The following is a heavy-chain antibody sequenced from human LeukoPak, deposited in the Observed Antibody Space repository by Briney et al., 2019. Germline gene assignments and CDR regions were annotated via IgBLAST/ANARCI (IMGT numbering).Heavy chain of an antibody. D-gene: IGHD3-16*01. CDR3: ARENFRSGGPGDYYMDV. Sequence: PGGSLRLSCAASGFTFSIYGMSWVRQAPGRGLEWVSAMSGSGGSTYYADSVKGRFTISRDNSKNTLYLQMNSLRAEDTAVYYCARENFRSGGPGDYYMDVWGKGTTVTVSS. CDR2: MSGSGGST. V-gene: IGHV3-23*01. J-gene: IGHJ6*03. CDR1: GFTFSIYG.